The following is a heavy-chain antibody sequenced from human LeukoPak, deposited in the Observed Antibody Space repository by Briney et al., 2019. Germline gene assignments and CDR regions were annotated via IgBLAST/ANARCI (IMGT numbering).Heavy chain of an antibody. D-gene: IGHD6-19*01. Sequence: SETLSLTCTVSGGSISSYYWSWIRQPPGKGLEWIGYIYYSGSTNYNPSLKSRVTISVDTSKNQFSLKLSSVTAADTAVYYCARAIAVAGVGYYFDYWGQGTLVTVSS. CDR1: GGSISSYY. CDR3: ARAIAVAGVGYYFDY. V-gene: IGHV4-59*01. CDR2: IYYSGST. J-gene: IGHJ4*02.